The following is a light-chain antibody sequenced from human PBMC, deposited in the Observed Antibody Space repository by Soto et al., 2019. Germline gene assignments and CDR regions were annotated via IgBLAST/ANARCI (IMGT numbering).Light chain of an antibody. J-gene: IGKJ3*01. V-gene: IGKV1-5*03. CDR3: QQYVTSPFT. CDR1: QSVSSW. CDR2: KAS. Sequence: IQITKLPSTLSASVGDRVTITHRAKQSVSSWLDWYQQKAGKAPKLLIYKASSLESGVPDRFSGSGSGTDFTLTISRLEPEDFAVYYCQQYVTSPFTFGPGTKVDI.